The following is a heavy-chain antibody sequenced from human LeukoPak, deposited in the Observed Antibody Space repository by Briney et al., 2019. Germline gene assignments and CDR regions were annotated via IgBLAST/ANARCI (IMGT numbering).Heavy chain of an antibody. D-gene: IGHD2-2*01. CDR2: ISYDGSNK. CDR1: GFTFSSYG. V-gene: IGHV3-30*18. Sequence: PGGSLRLSCAASGFTFSSYGMHWVRQAPGKGLEWVAVISYDGSNKYYADSVKGRFTISRDNSKNTLYLQMNSLRAEDTAVYYCAKDTPPAAMWDHFDYWGQGTLVTVSS. CDR3: AKDTPPAAMWDHFDY. J-gene: IGHJ4*02.